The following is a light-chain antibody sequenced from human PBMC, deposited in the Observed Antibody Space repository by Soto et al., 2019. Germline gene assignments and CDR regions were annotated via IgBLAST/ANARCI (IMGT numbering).Light chain of an antibody. V-gene: IGKV3-20*01. CDR3: QQYGDSPLT. CDR2: GAS. Sequence: EIVLTQSPGTLSLSPGESATLSCRASQRVTSSYVAWYQQKPGQAPRLLIHGASTRATGIPDRFSGRGSGTDFTLTISRLDPEDFAVYYCQQYGDSPLTFGGGTKVDIK. CDR1: QRVTSSY. J-gene: IGKJ4*01.